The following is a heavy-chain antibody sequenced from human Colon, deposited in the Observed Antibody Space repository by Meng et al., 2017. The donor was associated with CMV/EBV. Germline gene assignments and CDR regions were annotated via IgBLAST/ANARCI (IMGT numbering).Heavy chain of an antibody. D-gene: IGHD3-3*01. J-gene: IGHJ4*02. Sequence: GGSLRLSCSASGFTFNDFDMTWVRQAPGKGLEWVSSISGSGVTTYYSDAVKGRFTISRDNSRNTLHLQINSLRADDTAVYYCAKGADFHDFWSGFAYWGQGAVVTVSS. V-gene: IGHV3-23*01. CDR3: AKGADFHDFWSGFAY. CDR2: ISGSGVTT. CDR1: GFTFNDFD.